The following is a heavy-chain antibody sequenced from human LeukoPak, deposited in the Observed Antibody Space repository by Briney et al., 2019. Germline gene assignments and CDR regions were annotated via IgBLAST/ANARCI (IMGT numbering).Heavy chain of an antibody. Sequence: SETLSLTCTVSGGSLSSHYWSWIRQPPGKGREWIGYIYYSGGTNYNPSLTSRVTISVETSKNQFSLKLSCVTAADTAVYYCAREYFGVGATFFLGYYLDYWGQGTVVTVSS. D-gene: IGHD1-26*01. CDR1: GGSLSSHY. CDR2: IYYSGGT. CDR3: AREYFGVGATFFLGYYLDY. J-gene: IGHJ4*02. V-gene: IGHV4-59*11.